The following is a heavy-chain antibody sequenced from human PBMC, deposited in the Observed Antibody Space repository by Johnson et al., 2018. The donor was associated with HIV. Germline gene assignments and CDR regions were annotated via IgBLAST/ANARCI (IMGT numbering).Heavy chain of an antibody. CDR1: GFTFSNAW. J-gene: IGHJ3*02. Sequence: MLLVESGGGLVKPGGSLRLSCAASGFTFSNAWMSWVRQAPGKGLEWVGRIKSKTDGGTTDYAAPVKGRFTISRDNSKNTLYLQMNSLRAEDTAVYYCARDSPPWGARGDIWGQGTMVTVSS. D-gene: IGHD1-26*01. CDR2: IKSKTDGGTT. CDR3: ARDSPPWGARGDI. V-gene: IGHV3-15*01.